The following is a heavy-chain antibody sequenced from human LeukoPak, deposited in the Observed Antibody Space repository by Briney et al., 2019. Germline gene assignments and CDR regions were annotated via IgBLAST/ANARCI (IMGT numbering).Heavy chain of an antibody. CDR1: GFTFSSYS. CDR3: ARKVPSAQSDF. V-gene: IGHV3-21*01. CDR2: ISGNSFWI. Sequence: PGGSLRLSCADSGFTFSSYSMNWVRQAPGKGLEWVSAISGNSFWIYYADSVKGRFTISRDNAKNSLYLQMDSLRADDTAVYYCARKVPSAQSDFWGQGTLVTVSS. J-gene: IGHJ4*02.